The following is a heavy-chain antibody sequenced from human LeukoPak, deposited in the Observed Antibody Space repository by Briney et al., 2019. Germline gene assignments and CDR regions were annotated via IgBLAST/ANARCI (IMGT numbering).Heavy chain of an antibody. CDR2: IYSGGST. J-gene: IGHJ4*02. Sequence: GGSLRLSCAASGFTVSSNYMSWVRQAPGKGLEWVSVIYSGGSTYYADSVKGRFTISRDNSKNTLYLQMNSLRAEDTAVYYCARKTIVVLTPTKYWGQGTLVTVSS. V-gene: IGHV3-66*01. D-gene: IGHD3-22*01. CDR1: GFTVSSNY. CDR3: ARKTIVVLTPTKY.